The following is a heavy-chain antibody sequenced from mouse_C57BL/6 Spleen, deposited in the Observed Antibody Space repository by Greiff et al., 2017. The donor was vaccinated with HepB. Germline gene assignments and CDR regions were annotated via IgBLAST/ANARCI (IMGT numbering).Heavy chain of an antibody. CDR3: ARRHYYGSSYFDY. CDR1: GYAFTNYL. CDR2: INPGSGGT. Sequence: VKLMESGAELVRPGTSVKVSCKASGYAFTNYLIEWVKQRPGQGLEWIGVINPGSGGTNYNEKFKGKATLTADKSSSTAYMQLSSLTSEDSAVYFCARRHYYGSSYFDYWGQGTTLTVSS. V-gene: IGHV1-54*01. J-gene: IGHJ2*01. D-gene: IGHD1-1*01.